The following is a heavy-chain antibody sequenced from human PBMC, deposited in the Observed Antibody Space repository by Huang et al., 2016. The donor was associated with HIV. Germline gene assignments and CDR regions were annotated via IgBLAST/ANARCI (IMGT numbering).Heavy chain of an antibody. CDR2: IYPRESET. CDR3: ARQVDGFRSHFDF. J-gene: IGHJ4*02. V-gene: IGHV5-51*01. CDR1: GYGFSSYW. D-gene: IGHD5-18*01. Sequence: EVLLVQSGAELKEPGESLKISCKASGYGFSSYWIGWVRQTTGKGLGWMGSIYPRESETKYSPSFDGQGTISADKSTRPAYLQWECLKAPDTAIYFCARQVDGFRSHFDFWGQGTLVSVSS.